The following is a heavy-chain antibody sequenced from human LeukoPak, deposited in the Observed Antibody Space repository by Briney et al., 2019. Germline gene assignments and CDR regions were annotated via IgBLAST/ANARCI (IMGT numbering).Heavy chain of an antibody. Sequence: ASVKVSCKSSGYTFTSYYMYWERQAPGQGLEWMGIINPSGGSTSYAQKFQGRVTMTRDTSTSTVYMELSRLRSEDTAVYYCARDSGMVRGTVDYWGQGTLVTVSS. V-gene: IGHV1-46*01. CDR2: INPSGGST. J-gene: IGHJ4*02. D-gene: IGHD3-10*01. CDR1: GYTFTSYY. CDR3: ARDSGMVRGTVDY.